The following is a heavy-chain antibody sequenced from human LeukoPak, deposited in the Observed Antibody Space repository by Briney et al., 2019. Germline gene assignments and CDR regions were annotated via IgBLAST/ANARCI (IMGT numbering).Heavy chain of an antibody. CDR3: AREPYYYMDV. CDR1: GDSISTSSYY. J-gene: IGHJ6*03. CDR2: IYYSGST. V-gene: IGHV4-61*01. Sequence: SETLSLTCSVSGDSISTSSYYWGWIRQPPGKGLEWIGYIYYSGSTNYNPSLKSRVTISVDTSKNQFSLKLSSVTAADTAVYYCAREPYYYMDVWGKGTTVTISS.